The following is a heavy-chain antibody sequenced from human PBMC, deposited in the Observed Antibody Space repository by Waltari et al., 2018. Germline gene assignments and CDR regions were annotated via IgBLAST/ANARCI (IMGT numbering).Heavy chain of an antibody. CDR2: MYYIGHT. D-gene: IGHD3-10*01. J-gene: IGHJ3*02. CDR3: ARQGTMIQGAFDI. Sequence: QVQLQESGPGLVKPSETLSLICTVSGVSVNSAHYSWSWIRQTPGKGLEWIGYMYYIGHTKSNPSLKGRLTISVDTSKKQVSLNLASVTAADTAMYYCARQGTMIQGAFDIWGQGTMVTVSS. V-gene: IGHV4-61*01. CDR1: GVSVNSAHYS.